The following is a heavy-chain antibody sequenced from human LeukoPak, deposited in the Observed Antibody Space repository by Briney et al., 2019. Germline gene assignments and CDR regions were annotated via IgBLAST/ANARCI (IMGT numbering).Heavy chain of an antibody. J-gene: IGHJ4*02. CDR2: IYYTGST. V-gene: IGHV4-39*01. Sequence: SQTLSLTCTVPGDSISSSNYYWGWIRQPPGKGLQWIGNIYYTGSTYHNPSLKSRVTISVDTSNSQFSLKLSSVTAADTAVYFCARHAVAYSSGFYWGQGTLATVSS. D-gene: IGHD6-19*01. CDR3: ARHAVAYSSGFY. CDR1: GDSISSSNYY.